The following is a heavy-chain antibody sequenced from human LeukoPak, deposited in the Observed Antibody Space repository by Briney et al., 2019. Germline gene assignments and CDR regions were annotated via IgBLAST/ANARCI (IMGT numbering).Heavy chain of an antibody. CDR2: IYYSGST. D-gene: IGHD3-10*01. CDR3: ARLLFYAMVRGPGVDYGMDV. J-gene: IGHJ6*02. Sequence: PSETLSLTCTVSGGSISSSSYYWGWIRQPPGKGLEWIGSIYYSGSTYYNPSLKSRVTISVDTSKNQFSLKLSSVTAADTAVYYCARLLFYAMVRGPGVDYGMDVWGQGTTVTVSS. V-gene: IGHV4-39*01. CDR1: GGSISSSSYY.